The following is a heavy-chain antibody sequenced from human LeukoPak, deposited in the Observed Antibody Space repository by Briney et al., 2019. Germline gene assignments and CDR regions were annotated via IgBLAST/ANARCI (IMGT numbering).Heavy chain of an antibody. CDR3: ARDRIQIWSYVGTFDY. Sequence: GGSLRLSCAASGFTFSSYGMHWVRQAPGKGLEWVGLVSFDGNHIDYADSVQGRFTISRDISKNTFYLQMNSLRAEDTAVYYCARDRIQIWSYVGTFDYWGPGALVTVSS. CDR2: VSFDGNHI. V-gene: IGHV3-30*19. CDR1: GFTFSSYG. D-gene: IGHD5-18*01. J-gene: IGHJ4*02.